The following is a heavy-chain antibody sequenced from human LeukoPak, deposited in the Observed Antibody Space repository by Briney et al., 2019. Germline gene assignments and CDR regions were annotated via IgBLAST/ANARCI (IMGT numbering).Heavy chain of an antibody. Sequence: ASVKVSCKASGYTFTGYYMHWVRQAPGQGLEWMGRINPNSGGTNYAQKFQGRVTMTRDTSISTAYMELSRLRSDGTAVYYCATDAYYYDSSGYSTSVHYFDYWGQGTLVTVSS. CDR3: ATDAYYYDSSGYSTSVHYFDY. CDR1: GYTFTGYY. CDR2: INPNSGGT. V-gene: IGHV1-2*06. D-gene: IGHD3-22*01. J-gene: IGHJ4*02.